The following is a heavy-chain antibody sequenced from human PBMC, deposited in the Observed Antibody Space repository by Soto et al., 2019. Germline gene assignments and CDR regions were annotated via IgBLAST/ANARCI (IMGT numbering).Heavy chain of an antibody. V-gene: IGHV3-23*01. D-gene: IGHD3-10*01. CDR2: ISGSGGST. Sequence: VQLLESGGGLVQPGGSLRLSCAAPGFTFSSHAMSWVRQAPGKWLEWVSGISGSGGSTYYADSAKGRFTISRDNSKNTMYLQMNSLRAEDTAVYYCASQPRITLARDRYLDYWGQGTLVTVSS. J-gene: IGHJ4*02. CDR1: GFTFSSHA. CDR3: ASQPRITLARDRYLDY.